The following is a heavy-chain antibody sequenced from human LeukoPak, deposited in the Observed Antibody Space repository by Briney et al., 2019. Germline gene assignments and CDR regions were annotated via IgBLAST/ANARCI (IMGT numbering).Heavy chain of an antibody. J-gene: IGHJ5*02. V-gene: IGHV3-48*02. D-gene: IGHD3-22*01. CDR3: ARGDSSGYGPDH. Sequence: PGESLRLSCAASGFTFSSYRMNWVRQAPGKGLEWVSYISSSSSTIYYADSVKGRFTISRDNAKNSLYLQINSLRDEDTAVYYCARGDSSGYGPDHWGQGTLVTVSP. CDR2: ISSSSSTI. CDR1: GFTFSSYR.